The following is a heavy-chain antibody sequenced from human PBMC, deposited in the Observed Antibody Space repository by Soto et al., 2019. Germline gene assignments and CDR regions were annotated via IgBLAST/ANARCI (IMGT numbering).Heavy chain of an antibody. CDR2: INNSGST. Sequence: SETLSLTCTVYGDSISSYYWSWVRQPPGKGLEWIGYINNSGSTNYNPSLKSRVTISLDTSKNQFSLKVGSVIAADTAVDYCARDNYDDYSSWFGHWGQGTLVTVSS. D-gene: IGHD4-17*01. CDR3: ARDNYDDYSSWFGH. J-gene: IGHJ5*02. V-gene: IGHV4-59*01. CDR1: GDSISSYY.